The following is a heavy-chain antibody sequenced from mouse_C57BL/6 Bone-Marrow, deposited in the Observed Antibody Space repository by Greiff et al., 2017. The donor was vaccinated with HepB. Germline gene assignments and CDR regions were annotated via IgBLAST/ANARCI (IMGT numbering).Heavy chain of an antibody. CDR3: TTPSDYDYFDY. J-gene: IGHJ2*01. Sequence: VQLQQSGAELVRPGASVKLSCTASGFNIKDDYMHWVKQRPEQGLEWIGWIDPENGDTEYASKFQGKATITADTSSNTAYLQLSSLRSEDTALYYCTTPSDYDYFDYWGQGTTLTVSS. V-gene: IGHV14-4*01. CDR2: IDPENGDT. D-gene: IGHD2-4*01. CDR1: GFNIKDDY.